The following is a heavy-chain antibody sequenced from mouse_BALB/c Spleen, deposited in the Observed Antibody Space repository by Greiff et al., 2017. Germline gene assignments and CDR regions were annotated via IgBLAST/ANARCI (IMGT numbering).Heavy chain of an antibody. V-gene: IGHV5-6-5*01. CDR1: GFTFSSYA. D-gene: IGHD2-1*01. J-gene: IGHJ3*01. CDR3: ARGLYYGNAWFAY. Sequence: DVMLVESGGGLVKPGGSLKLSCAASGFTFSSYAMSWVRQTPEKRLEWVASISSGGSTYYPDSVKGRFTISRDNARNILYLQMSSLRSEDTAMYYCARGLYYGNAWFAYWGQGTLVTVSA. CDR2: ISSGGST.